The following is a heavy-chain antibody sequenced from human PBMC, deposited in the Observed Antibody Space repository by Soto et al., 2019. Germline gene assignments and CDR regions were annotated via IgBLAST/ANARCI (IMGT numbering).Heavy chain of an antibody. J-gene: IGHJ4*02. CDR2: ISTTSYN. CDR1: GFTFSNYA. Sequence: EVQLVESGGGLVKPGGSLRLSCAASGFTFSNYAMNWVRQAPGKGLEWVSYISTTSYNYYADSVKGRFTISRDNAKHSLYLQMDSLTAEDTAVYYCARDRQQLPDYWGQGTLVTVSS. CDR3: ARDRQQLPDY. D-gene: IGHD6-13*01. V-gene: IGHV3-21*01.